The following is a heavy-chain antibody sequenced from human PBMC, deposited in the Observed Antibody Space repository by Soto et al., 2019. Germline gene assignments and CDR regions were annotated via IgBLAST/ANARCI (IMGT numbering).Heavy chain of an antibody. CDR1: GFTFSSYG. D-gene: IGHD5-18*01. CDR2: ISYDGSNK. CDR3: AKDRDWVQLWLYYFDY. J-gene: IGHJ4*02. Sequence: GGSLRLSCAASGFTFSSYGMHWVRQAPGKGLEWVAVISYDGSNKYYADSVKGRFTISRDNSKNTLYLQMNSLRAEDTAVYYCAKDRDWVQLWLYYFDYWGQGTLVTVSS. V-gene: IGHV3-30*18.